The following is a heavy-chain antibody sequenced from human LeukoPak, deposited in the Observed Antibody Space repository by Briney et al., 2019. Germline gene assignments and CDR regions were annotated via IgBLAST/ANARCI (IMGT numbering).Heavy chain of an antibody. V-gene: IGHV4-31*03. D-gene: IGHD3-3*01. Sequence: PSQTLSLTCTVSGGSISSGGYYWSWIRQHPGKGLEWIGYIYYSGNAYYNPPLKSRVTISLDTSKNQFSLQLTSVTAADTAIYYCAGGRDLLSGYLPAPGYWGQGSLVTVSS. CDR3: AGGRDLLSGYLPAPGY. CDR1: GGSISSGGYY. CDR2: IYYSGNA. J-gene: IGHJ4*02.